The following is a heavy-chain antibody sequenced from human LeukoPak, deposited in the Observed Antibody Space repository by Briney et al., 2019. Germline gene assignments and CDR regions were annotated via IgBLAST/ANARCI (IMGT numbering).Heavy chain of an antibody. J-gene: IGHJ4*02. Sequence: GASVKVSCKASGYTFTSYYMHWVRQAPGQGLEWMGIINPSGGSTSYAQKFQGRVTMTRDTSTSTVYMELSSLRSEDTAVYYCARDGRAYCGGDCYRLFDYWGQGTLVTVSS. V-gene: IGHV1-46*01. CDR3: ARDGRAYCGGDCYRLFDY. CDR1: GYTFTSYY. CDR2: INPSGGST. D-gene: IGHD2-21*02.